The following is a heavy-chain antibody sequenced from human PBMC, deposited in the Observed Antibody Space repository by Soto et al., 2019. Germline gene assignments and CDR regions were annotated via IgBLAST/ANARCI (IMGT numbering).Heavy chain of an antibody. CDR1: GGSISSGGSY. J-gene: IGHJ1*01. V-gene: IGHV4-30-2*01. CDR2: LYNSGRT. D-gene: IGHD3-16*01. CDR3: SSTLPIHLDWGAYFQH. Sequence: PSESLSLTCAVSGGSISSGGSYWSWIRQPPGKGLEWIGYLYNSGRTYYNPSLKSRVTISVDSSKSQFSLKLSSVTAADTAVYYCSSTLPIHLDWGAYFQHWGQGTLVTVSS.